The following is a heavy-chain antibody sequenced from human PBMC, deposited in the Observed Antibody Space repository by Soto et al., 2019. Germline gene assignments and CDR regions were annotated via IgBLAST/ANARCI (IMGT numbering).Heavy chain of an antibody. V-gene: IGHV5-51*01. CDR2: IYPGDSDT. D-gene: IGHD3-22*01. CDR1: GYSFTSYW. CDR3: ARWRGSDSSGSNYFDY. J-gene: IGHJ4*02. Sequence: PGESLKISCKGSGYSFTSYWIGWVRQMPGKGLEWMGIIYPGDSDTRYSPSFQGQVTISADKSISTAYLQWSSLKASDTAMYYWARWRGSDSSGSNYFDYWGQGTLVTVSS.